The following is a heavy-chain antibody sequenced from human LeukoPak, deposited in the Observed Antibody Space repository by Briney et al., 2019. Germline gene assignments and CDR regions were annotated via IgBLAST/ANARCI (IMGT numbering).Heavy chain of an antibody. CDR1: GFTFSSYS. V-gene: IGHV3-23*01. Sequence: PGGSLRLSCAASGFTFSSYSMNWVRQAPGKGLEWVSAISGSGGSTYYADSVKGRFTISRDNSKNTLYLQMNSLRAEDTAVYYCAKVVTRAARPSYYFDYWGQGTLVTVSS. J-gene: IGHJ4*02. CDR3: AKVVTRAARPSYYFDY. CDR2: ISGSGGST. D-gene: IGHD6-6*01.